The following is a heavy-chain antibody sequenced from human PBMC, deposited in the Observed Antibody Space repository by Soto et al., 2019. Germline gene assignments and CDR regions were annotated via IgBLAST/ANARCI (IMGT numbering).Heavy chain of an antibody. CDR3: GSSSGPCERGRYYYYGMDV. CDR2: ISYDGSNK. D-gene: IGHD6-19*01. Sequence: QVQLVESGGGVVQPGRSLRLSCAASGFTFSSYGMHWVRQAPGKGLEWVAVISYDGSNKYYADSVKGRFPISRDNSKNTLYLQVNSLRAEDAAVYYCGSSSGPCERGRYYYYGMDVWGQGATVTVSS. CDR1: GFTFSSYG. V-gene: IGHV3-30*03. J-gene: IGHJ6*02.